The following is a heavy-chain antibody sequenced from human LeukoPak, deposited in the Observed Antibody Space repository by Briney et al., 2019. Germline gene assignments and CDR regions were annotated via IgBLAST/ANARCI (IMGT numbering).Heavy chain of an antibody. CDR1: GFTFSSYA. CDR2: ISGSGGST. Sequence: GGSLRLSCAAPGFTFSSYAMTWVRQAPGKGLEWVSGISGSGGSTYYADSVRGQFTISRDNNKNTLYLRMNSLRAEDTAVYYCAKGRVSGDYLADFDLWGQGTLATVFS. D-gene: IGHD4-17*01. V-gene: IGHV3-23*01. CDR3: AKGRVSGDYLADFDL. J-gene: IGHJ4*02.